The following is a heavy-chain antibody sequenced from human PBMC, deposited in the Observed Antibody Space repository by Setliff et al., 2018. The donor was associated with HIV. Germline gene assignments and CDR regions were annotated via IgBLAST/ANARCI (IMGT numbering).Heavy chain of an antibody. CDR2: IYISGRT. CDR3: ASFELSTTSSAY. Sequence: SETLSLTCTVSGDSISTYYWSWIRQPPGKGLEWIGYIYISGRTSYNPSLKSRVTISVDTSKNQFSLRLYSVTAADTAVHYCASFELSTTSSAYWGQGALVTVSS. D-gene: IGHD6-6*01. V-gene: IGHV4-4*09. CDR1: GDSISTYY. J-gene: IGHJ4*02.